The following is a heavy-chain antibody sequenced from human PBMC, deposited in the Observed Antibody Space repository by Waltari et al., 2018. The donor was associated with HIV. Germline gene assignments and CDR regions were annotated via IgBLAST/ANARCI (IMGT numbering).Heavy chain of an antibody. D-gene: IGHD3-3*01. Sequence: QLQLQESGPGLVKPSETLSLTCTVSGGSISSSSYYWGWIRQPPGKGLEWIGSIYYSGSTYYNPSLKSRVTISVDTSKNQFSLKLSSVTAADTAVYYCARYGVVGPLNWFDPWGQGTLVTVSS. J-gene: IGHJ5*02. CDR1: GGSISSSSYY. V-gene: IGHV4-39*07. CDR3: ARYGVVGPLNWFDP. CDR2: IYYSGST.